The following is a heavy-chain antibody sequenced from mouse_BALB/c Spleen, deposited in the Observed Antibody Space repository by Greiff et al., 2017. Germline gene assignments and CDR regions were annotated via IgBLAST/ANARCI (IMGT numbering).Heavy chain of an antibody. D-gene: IGHD2-1*01. Sequence: EVQLKESGPGLVKPSQSLSLTCTVTGFSITSDYAWNWIRQFPGNKLEWMGYISYSGSTSYNPSLKSRISITRDTSKNQFFLQLNSVTTEDTATYYCAGGNPPYYFDYWGQGTTLTVSS. CDR2: ISYSGST. V-gene: IGHV3-2*02. J-gene: IGHJ2*01. CDR3: AGGNPPYYFDY. CDR1: GFSITSDYA.